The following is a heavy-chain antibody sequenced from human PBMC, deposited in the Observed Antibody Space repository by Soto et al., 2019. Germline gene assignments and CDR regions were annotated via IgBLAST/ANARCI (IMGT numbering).Heavy chain of an antibody. D-gene: IGHD6-13*01. V-gene: IGHV4-4*02. CDR3: ARYNAASGTDYFDY. CDR1: GGSVSSTYW. J-gene: IGHJ4*02. CDR2: IYHSGSA. Sequence: SETLSLTCTVSGGSVSSTYWWSWVRQPPGKGLEWIGEIYHSGSANYNPSLKSRVTISVDNSKNQFSLNLNSVTAADTAVYYCARYNAASGTDYFDYWGQGTLVT.